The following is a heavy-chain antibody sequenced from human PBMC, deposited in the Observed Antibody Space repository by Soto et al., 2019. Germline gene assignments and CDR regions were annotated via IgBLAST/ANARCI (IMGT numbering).Heavy chain of an antibody. V-gene: IGHV1-46*01. CDR1: GYTFTSYY. CDR3: GRDKADIVVVAADYYYGMDV. D-gene: IGHD2-15*01. CDR2: VTPTGDYT. J-gene: IGHJ6*02. Sequence: ASVKVSCKASGYTFTSYYIHWVRQAPGQGLEWMGIVTPTGDYTAYAQKFQGRVTITRDTSASTAYMELSSLTSEDTAVYYCGRDKADIVVVAADYYYGMDVWGQGTTVTVSS.